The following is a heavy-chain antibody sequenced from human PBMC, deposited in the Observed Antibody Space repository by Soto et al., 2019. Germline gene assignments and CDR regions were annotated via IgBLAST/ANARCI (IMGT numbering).Heavy chain of an antibody. D-gene: IGHD3-10*01. CDR1: GYTFTGYY. J-gene: IGHJ5*02. CDR2: INPNSGGT. CDR3: ARQTEIISFWFDP. Sequence: GASVKVSCKASGYTFTGYYMHWVRQAPGQGLEWMGWINPNSGGTNYAQKFQGWVTMTRDTSISTAYMKLSSVTAADTAVYYCARQTEIISFWFDPWGQGTLVTVSS. V-gene: IGHV1-2*04.